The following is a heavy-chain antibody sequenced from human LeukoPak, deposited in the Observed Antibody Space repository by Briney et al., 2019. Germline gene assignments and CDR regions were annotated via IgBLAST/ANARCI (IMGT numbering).Heavy chain of an antibody. V-gene: IGHV4-34*01. CDR2: INHSGGT. CDR3: ASGRSVPYYFDY. CDR1: GGSFSGYY. Sequence: SETLSLTCAVYGGSFSGYYWSWIRQPPGKGLEWIGEINHSGGTNYNPSLKSRVTISVDTSKNQFSLKLSSVTAADTAVYYCASGRSVPYYFDYWGQGTLVTVSS. J-gene: IGHJ4*02.